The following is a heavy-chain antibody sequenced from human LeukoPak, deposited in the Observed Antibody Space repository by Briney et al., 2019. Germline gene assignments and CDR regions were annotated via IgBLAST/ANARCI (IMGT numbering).Heavy chain of an antibody. CDR3: ARVPLDYSGSYSGEFDY. V-gene: IGHV4-30-2*01. D-gene: IGHD1-26*01. Sequence: SQTLSLTCAVSGGSISSGGYPWSWIRQPPGKGLEWIGYIYHSGSTYYNPSLKSRVTISVDRSKNQFSLKLSSVTAADTAVYYCARVPLDYSGSYSGEFDYWGQGTLVTVSS. CDR2: IYHSGST. CDR1: GGSISSGGYP. J-gene: IGHJ4*02.